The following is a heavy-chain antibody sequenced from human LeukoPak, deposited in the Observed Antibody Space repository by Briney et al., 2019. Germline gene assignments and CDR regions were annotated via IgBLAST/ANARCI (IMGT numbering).Heavy chain of an antibody. Sequence: GESLKISCKGSGYSFTSYWIGWVRQMPGKGLEWMGIIYPGDSDTRYSPSFQGQVTISADKSISTAYLQWSSLKASDTAMYYCARVQSFGYDIHNPRSYFDYWGQGTLVTVSS. CDR1: GYSFTSYW. V-gene: IGHV5-51*01. CDR2: IYPGDSDT. J-gene: IGHJ4*02. D-gene: IGHD3-9*01. CDR3: ARVQSFGYDIHNPRSYFDY.